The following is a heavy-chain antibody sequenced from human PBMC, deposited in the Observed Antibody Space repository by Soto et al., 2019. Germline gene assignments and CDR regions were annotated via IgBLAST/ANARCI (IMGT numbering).Heavy chain of an antibody. CDR1: GYSFTSYW. Sequence: GESLKISCKGSGYSFTSYWIGWVRQMPGKGLEWMGIIYPGDSDTRYSPSFQGQVTISADKSISTAYLQWSSLKASDTAMYYCARIRSTSCPGLYFDWLFQNTGDGMDVWGQGTTVTVSS. CDR3: ARIRSTSCPGLYFDWLFQNTGDGMDV. D-gene: IGHD3-9*01. V-gene: IGHV5-51*01. CDR2: IYPGDSDT. J-gene: IGHJ6*02.